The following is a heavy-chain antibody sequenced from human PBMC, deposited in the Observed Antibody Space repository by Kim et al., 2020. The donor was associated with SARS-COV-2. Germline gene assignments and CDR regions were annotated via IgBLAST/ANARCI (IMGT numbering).Heavy chain of an antibody. J-gene: IGHJ6*02. CDR3: ARSWQTSYYYYGMDV. CDR2: IIPILGIA. CDR1: GGTFSSYA. Sequence: SVKVSCKASGGTFSSYAISWVRQAPGQGLEWMGRIIPILGIANYAQKFQGRVTITADKSTSTAYMELSSLRSEDTAVYYCARSWQTSYYYYGMDVWGQGTTVTVSS. V-gene: IGHV1-69*04.